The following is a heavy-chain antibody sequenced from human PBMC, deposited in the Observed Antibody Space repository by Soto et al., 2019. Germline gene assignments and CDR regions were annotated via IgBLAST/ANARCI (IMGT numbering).Heavy chain of an antibody. CDR1: GGSFSGYY. Sequence: QVQLQESGPGLLKPSETLSLTCAVYGGSFSGYYWSWIRQPPGKGLEWIGEINHSGSTNYNPSLKSRVTISVDTSKNQFSLKLSSVTAADTAVYYCARGRTTYVYPFDYWGQGTLVTVSS. J-gene: IGHJ4*02. V-gene: IGHV4-34*01. CDR3: ARGRTTYVYPFDY. CDR2: INHSGST. D-gene: IGHD5-12*01.